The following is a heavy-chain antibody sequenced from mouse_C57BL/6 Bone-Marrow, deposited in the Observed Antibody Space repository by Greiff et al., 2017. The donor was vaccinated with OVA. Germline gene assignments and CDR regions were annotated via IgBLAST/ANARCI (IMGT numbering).Heavy chain of an antibody. D-gene: IGHD1-1*01. CDR2: ISNGGGST. CDR3: ARDYYGSSYYAMDY. Sequence: DVMLVESGGGLVQPGGSLKLSCAASGFTFSGYYMYWVRQTPEKRLEWVAYISNGGGSTYYPDTVKGRFTISRDNAKNTLYLQMSRLKSEDTAMYYCARDYYGSSYYAMDYWGQGTSVTVSS. CDR1: GFTFSGYY. J-gene: IGHJ4*01. V-gene: IGHV5-12*01.